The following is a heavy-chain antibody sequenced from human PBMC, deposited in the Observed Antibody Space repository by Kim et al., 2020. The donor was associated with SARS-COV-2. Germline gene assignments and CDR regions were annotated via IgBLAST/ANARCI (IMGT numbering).Heavy chain of an antibody. CDR3: AEAALYDFWSGYHFDY. Sequence: SLNSRVTMSVDTSKNQFSLKLSSVTAADTAVYYCAEAALYDFWSGYHFDYWGQGTLVTVSS. D-gene: IGHD3-3*01. V-gene: IGHV4-4*07. J-gene: IGHJ4*02.